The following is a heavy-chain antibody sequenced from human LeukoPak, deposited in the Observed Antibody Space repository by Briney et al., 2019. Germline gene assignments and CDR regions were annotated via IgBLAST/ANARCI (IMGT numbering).Heavy chain of an antibody. CDR2: IRYDGSNE. D-gene: IGHD4-17*01. CDR3: AKCDYGDYGLDY. Sequence: GGSLRLSCAASGFTFSSYAMDWVRQAPGKGREGVAFIRYDGSNEYYADSVKGRFTISRDNSKNTLYLQMNSLRADDTAVYYCAKCDYGDYGLDYWGQGTLVTVSS. V-gene: IGHV3-30*02. J-gene: IGHJ4*02. CDR1: GFTFSSYA.